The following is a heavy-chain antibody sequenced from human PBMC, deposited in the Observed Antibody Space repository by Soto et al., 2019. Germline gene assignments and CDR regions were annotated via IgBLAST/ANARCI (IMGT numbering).Heavy chain of an antibody. CDR3: ARAGTYYYYGMDV. V-gene: IGHV3-53*01. CDR2: IYSGGST. Sequence: GGSLRLSCAASGFTVSSNYMSWVRQAPGKGLEWVSVIYSGGSTYYADSVKGRFTISRDNSKNTPYLQMNSLRAEDTAVYYCARAGTYYYYGMDVWGQGTTVTVSS. CDR1: GFTVSSNY. J-gene: IGHJ6*02. D-gene: IGHD6-13*01.